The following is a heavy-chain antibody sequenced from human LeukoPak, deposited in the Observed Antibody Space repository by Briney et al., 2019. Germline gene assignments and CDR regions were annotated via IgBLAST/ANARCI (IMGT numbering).Heavy chain of an antibody. D-gene: IGHD3-22*01. J-gene: IGHJ4*02. V-gene: IGHV1-69*13. CDR1: GGTFRSFA. CDR2: IIPIFRTA. Sequence: GASVKASCKASGGTFRSFAISWVRQAPGQGLEWMGGIIPIFRTANYAQKFQGRVTITADESTSTAYMELSSLRSEDTAVYYCARALRYYSDSSGYAFDYWGQGTLVTVSS. CDR3: ARALRYYSDSSGYAFDY.